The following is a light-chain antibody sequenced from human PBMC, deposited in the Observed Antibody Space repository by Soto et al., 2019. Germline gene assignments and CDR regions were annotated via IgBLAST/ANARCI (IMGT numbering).Light chain of an antibody. J-gene: IGKJ4*01. V-gene: IGKV4-1*01. CDR3: QQYYGIPHT. Sequence: DIVMTQSPGSLTVSLGERATINCKSSQSVLYSSNNRNYLAWYQQKPGQPPKLLFYWASTRESGVPDRFSGSGSGTDFTLTISSLQAEDVAVYYCQQYYGIPHTFGGGTKVEIK. CDR1: QSVLYSSNNRNY. CDR2: WAS.